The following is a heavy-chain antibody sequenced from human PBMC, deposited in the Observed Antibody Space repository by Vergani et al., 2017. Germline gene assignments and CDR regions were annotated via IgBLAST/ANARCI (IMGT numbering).Heavy chain of an antibody. CDR2: IWYDGSNK. D-gene: IGHD2-15*01. J-gene: IGHJ5*02. V-gene: IGHV3-33*08. CDR3: AREGGLGYCSGGSCRS. Sequence: VQLLESGGGLVQPGRSLRLSCAASGFTFSSYGMHWVRQAPGKGLEWVPVIWYDGSNKYYADSVKGRFTISRDNSKNTLYLQMNSLRAEDTAVYYCAREGGLGYCSGGSCRSWGQGTLVTVSS. CDR1: GFTFSSYG.